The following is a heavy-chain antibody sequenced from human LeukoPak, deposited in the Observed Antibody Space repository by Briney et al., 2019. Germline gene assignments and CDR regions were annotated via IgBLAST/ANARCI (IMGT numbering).Heavy chain of an antibody. V-gene: IGHV4-31*03. J-gene: IGHJ5*02. CDR3: ARNYYDFWSGYYGPWFDP. Sequence: SETLSLTCTVSGGSISSGGYYWSWIRQHPGKGLEWIGYIYYSGSTYYNPSLKSRVTISVDTSKNQFSLKLSSVTAADTAVYYCARNYYDFWSGYYGPWFDPWGQGTLVTVSS. D-gene: IGHD3-3*01. CDR1: GGSISSGGYY. CDR2: IYYSGST.